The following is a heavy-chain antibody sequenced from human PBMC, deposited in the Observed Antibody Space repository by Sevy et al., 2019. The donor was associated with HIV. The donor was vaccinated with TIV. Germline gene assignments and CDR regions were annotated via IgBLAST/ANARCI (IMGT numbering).Heavy chain of an antibody. CDR2: ISSSSSTI. CDR3: AREPGLWFGDQGFDY. D-gene: IGHD3-10*01. CDR1: GFTFSSYS. Sequence: GGSLRLSCAASGFTFSSYSMNWVRQAPGKGLEWVSYISSSSSTIYYADSVKGRFTISRDNAKNSLYLQMNSLRDEDTAVYYSAREPGLWFGDQGFDYWGQGTLVTVSS. J-gene: IGHJ4*02. V-gene: IGHV3-48*02.